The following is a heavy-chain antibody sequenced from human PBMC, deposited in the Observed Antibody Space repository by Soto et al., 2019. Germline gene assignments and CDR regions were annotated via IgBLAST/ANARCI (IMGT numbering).Heavy chain of an antibody. Sequence: EVQLLESGGGLVQPGGSLRLSCAASGFTFSSYAMSWVRQAPGKGLEWVSAISGSGGSTYYADSVKGRFTISRDNSKNTLYLQMSSLRAEDTAVYYCAKDPSPTVTTGGYWGQGTLVTVSS. J-gene: IGHJ4*02. CDR3: AKDPSPTVTTGGY. CDR2: ISGSGGST. D-gene: IGHD4-17*01. CDR1: GFTFSSYA. V-gene: IGHV3-23*01.